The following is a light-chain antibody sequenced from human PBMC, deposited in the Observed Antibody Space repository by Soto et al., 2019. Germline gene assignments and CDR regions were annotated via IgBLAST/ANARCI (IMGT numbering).Light chain of an antibody. Sequence: EVVWTQSPAPLSLSPRKRATLSCRASQTVFTYLAWYQQKPGQAPRLLIYDASNRATGIPARFSGSGSGTDFTLTISSLEPEDFAVYYCQQRYNWPPITFCQGTRLEIK. J-gene: IGKJ5*01. CDR1: QTVFTY. V-gene: IGKV3-11*01. CDR2: DAS. CDR3: QQRYNWPPIT.